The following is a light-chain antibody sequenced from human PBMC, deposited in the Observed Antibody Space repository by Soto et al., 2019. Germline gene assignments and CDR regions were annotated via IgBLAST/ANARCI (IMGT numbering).Light chain of an antibody. V-gene: IGLV3-21*02. CDR3: QVWDSSSDHVI. J-gene: IGLJ2*01. Sequence: SYELTQPPSVSVAPGQTARITGGGNNIANKSVHWYQQKPGQAHVLVVYDDNDRPSGIPERYAGSNSGNTATLTISRVGAGDEADYYCQVWDSSSDHVIFGGGTKLTVL. CDR2: DDN. CDR1: NIANKS.